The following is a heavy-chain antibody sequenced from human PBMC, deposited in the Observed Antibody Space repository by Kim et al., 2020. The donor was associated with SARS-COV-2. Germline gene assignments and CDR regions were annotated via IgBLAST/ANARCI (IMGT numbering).Heavy chain of an antibody. CDR3: AGVGMVRGVLFDY. Sequence: SETLSLICAVSGGSISSSNWWSWVRQPPGKGLEWIGEIYHSGSTNYNPSLKSRVTISVDKSKNQFSLKLSSVTAADTAVYYCAGVGMVRGVLFDYWGQGTLVTVSS. D-gene: IGHD3-10*01. J-gene: IGHJ4*02. V-gene: IGHV4-4*02. CDR1: GGSISSSNW. CDR2: IYHSGST.